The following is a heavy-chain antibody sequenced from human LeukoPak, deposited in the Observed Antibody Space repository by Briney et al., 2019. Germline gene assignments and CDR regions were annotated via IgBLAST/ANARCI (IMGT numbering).Heavy chain of an antibody. J-gene: IGHJ6*03. Sequence: PGGSLRLSCTASGFTFNDFVMQWVRQVPGKSLEWVALISGDGGTTDYASSVEGRFTISRDNAQKSLFLEMNNLGTEDTALYYCARSGLGDYGIFTGRGSPYYYYYLDVWGKGTTVIVS. V-gene: IGHV3-43*02. CDR3: ARSGLGDYGIFTGRGSPYYYYYLDV. CDR2: ISGDGGTT. CDR1: GFTFNDFV. D-gene: IGHD4-17*01.